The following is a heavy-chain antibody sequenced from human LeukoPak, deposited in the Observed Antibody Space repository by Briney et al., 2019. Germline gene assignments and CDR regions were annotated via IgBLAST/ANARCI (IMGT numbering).Heavy chain of an antibody. V-gene: IGHV4-38-2*02. D-gene: IGHD6-19*01. CDR2: IHHSGST. Sequence: SETLSLTCTVSGNSITTDYSWGWIRQPPGKGLEWIGSIHHSGSTYYNPSLKSRVIISVDTSKNQFSLKLSSVTAADTAVYYCARGGMYSSGWYHRLIGYFDYWGQGTLVTVSS. CDR3: ARGGMYSSGWYHRLIGYFDY. CDR1: GNSITTDYS. J-gene: IGHJ4*02.